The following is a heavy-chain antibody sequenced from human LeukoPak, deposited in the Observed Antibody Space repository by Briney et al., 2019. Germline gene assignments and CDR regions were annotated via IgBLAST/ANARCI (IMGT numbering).Heavy chain of an antibody. J-gene: IGHJ4*02. CDR2: IIPIFGTA. CDR3: ARLNYYGSGSHIRGSYFDY. V-gene: IGHV1-69*05. Sequence: SVKVSCKASGGTFSSYAISWVRQAPGQGLEWMGGIIPIFGTASYAQKFQGRVTITTDESTSTAYMELSSLRSEDTAVYYCARLNYYGSGSHIRGSYFDYWGQGTLVTVSS. CDR1: GGTFSSYA. D-gene: IGHD3-10*01.